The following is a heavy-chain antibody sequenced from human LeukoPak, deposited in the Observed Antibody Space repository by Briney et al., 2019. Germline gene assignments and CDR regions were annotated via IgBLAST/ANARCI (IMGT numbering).Heavy chain of an antibody. J-gene: IGHJ6*02. D-gene: IGHD2-15*01. Sequence: PSETLSLTCTVSGGSITTYYWSWIRQPPGKGLEWIGYIFYSGDTNYNPSLKSRVTMSVDTYKNQLYLNLSSVTAVDTAAYYCARDCNGGRCYNGIVAGMDVWGQGTTVTVSS. V-gene: IGHV4-59*01. CDR1: GGSITTYY. CDR3: ARDCNGGRCYNGIVAGMDV. CDR2: IFYSGDT.